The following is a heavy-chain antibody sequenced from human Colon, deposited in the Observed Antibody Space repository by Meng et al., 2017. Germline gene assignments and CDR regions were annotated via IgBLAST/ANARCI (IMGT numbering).Heavy chain of an antibody. CDR1: SGSLTNYF. Sequence: SETLSLTCSVSSGSLTNYFWSWIRQPAGKGLERIGRIYSTGGANYNPSLESRVTMSVDTAKNQVSLKLTSVTAADTAVYYCGRETPASTGRPLDSWGQGTLVTVSS. V-gene: IGHV4-4*07. D-gene: IGHD6-13*01. CDR2: IYSTGGA. CDR3: GRETPASTGRPLDS. J-gene: IGHJ4*02.